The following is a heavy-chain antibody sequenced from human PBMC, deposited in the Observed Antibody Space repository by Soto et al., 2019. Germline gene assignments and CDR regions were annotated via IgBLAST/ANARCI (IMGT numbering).Heavy chain of an antibody. J-gene: IGHJ4*02. CDR3: ARDGLTFGGD. CDR1: GFTFPSFT. D-gene: IGHD3-16*01. CDR2: ISSSSAYV. V-gene: IGHV3-21*02. Sequence: EVRLVESGGGLVKPGGSLRLSCVASGFTFPSFTMNWVRQAPGKGLEWVSSISSSSAYVHYAASVKGRFTISRDNAKDSLFLQMNSLRVDDSAVYYCARDGLTFGGDWGQGTLVAVSS.